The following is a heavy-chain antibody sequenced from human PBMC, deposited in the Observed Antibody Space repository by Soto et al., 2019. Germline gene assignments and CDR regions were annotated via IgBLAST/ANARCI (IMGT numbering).Heavy chain of an antibody. CDR1: GFTFSSYG. D-gene: IGHD6-6*01. Sequence: GGSLRLSCAASGFTFSSYGMHWVRQAPGKGLEWVAVISYDGSNKYYADSVKGRFTISRDNSKNTLYLQMNSLRAEDTAVYYCAKDDVRGIAARPSLGYGMDVWGQGTTVTVSS. V-gene: IGHV3-30*18. CDR2: ISYDGSNK. J-gene: IGHJ6*02. CDR3: AKDDVRGIAARPSLGYGMDV.